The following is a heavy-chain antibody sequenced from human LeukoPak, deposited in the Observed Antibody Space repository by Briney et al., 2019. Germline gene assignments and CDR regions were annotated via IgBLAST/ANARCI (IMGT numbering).Heavy chain of an antibody. D-gene: IGHD2-15*01. V-gene: IGHV5-51*01. CDR1: GYSFTSYW. Sequence: GESLKISCKGSGYSFTSYWIGWVRRMPGKGLEWMGIIYPGDSDTRYSPSFQGQVTISADKSISTAYLQWSSLKASDTAMYYCARLIVVVVAATHNWFDPWGQGTLVTVSS. CDR2: IYPGDSDT. CDR3: ARLIVVVVAATHNWFDP. J-gene: IGHJ5*02.